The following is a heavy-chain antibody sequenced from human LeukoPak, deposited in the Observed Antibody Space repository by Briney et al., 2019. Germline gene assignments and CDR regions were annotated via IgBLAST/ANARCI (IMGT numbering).Heavy chain of an antibody. CDR1: GFTFSDYY. Sequence: AGGSLRLSCAASGFTFSDYYMSWIRQAPGKGLEWVSYISSSGSTIYYADSVKGRFTISRDNAKNSLYLQMNSLRAEDTAVYYCARDPRDCSSTSCYYPNWFDPWGQGTLVIVSS. CDR2: ISSSGSTI. V-gene: IGHV3-11*01. D-gene: IGHD2-2*01. CDR3: ARDPRDCSSTSCYYPNWFDP. J-gene: IGHJ5*02.